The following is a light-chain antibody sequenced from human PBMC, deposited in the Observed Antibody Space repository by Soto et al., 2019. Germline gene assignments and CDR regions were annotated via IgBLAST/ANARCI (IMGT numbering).Light chain of an antibody. Sequence: DIQMTQSPSTLSASVGDRVTITCRASQSISTWLAWYQQKPGKAPKLLIFDASSLESGVPSRFSGSGSGTEFTLTFNSLQPDDFATYYCQQYESYPWTFGQGTKGDI. CDR1: QSISTW. CDR2: DAS. V-gene: IGKV1-5*01. J-gene: IGKJ1*01. CDR3: QQYESYPWT.